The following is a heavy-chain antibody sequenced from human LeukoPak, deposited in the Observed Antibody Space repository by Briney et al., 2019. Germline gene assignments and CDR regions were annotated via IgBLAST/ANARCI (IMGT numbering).Heavy chain of an antibody. CDR3: ARPTHYDFWSGYYYYAFDI. D-gene: IGHD3-3*01. J-gene: IGHJ3*02. Sequence: ASVTVSCTASGYTFTSYGISWVRQAPGQGLEWMGWISAYNGNTNYAQKLQGRVTMTTDTSTSTAYMELRSLRSDDTAVYYCARPTHYDFWSGYYYYAFDIWGQGTMVTVSS. V-gene: IGHV1-18*01. CDR2: ISAYNGNT. CDR1: GYTFTSYG.